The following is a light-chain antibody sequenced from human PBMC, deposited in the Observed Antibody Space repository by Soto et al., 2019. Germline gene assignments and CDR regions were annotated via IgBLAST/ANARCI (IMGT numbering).Light chain of an antibody. V-gene: IGKV3-20*01. CDR2: GAS. Sequence: EIVLTQSPGTLSLSPGERATLSCRASQSVSSSYLAWFQHKPGQAPRLLIYGASSRATGIPDRFSGSGSATDFTLAISRLDPEDFEVYYCQQYGSSLWTFGQGTKVEIK. CDR1: QSVSSSY. CDR3: QQYGSSLWT. J-gene: IGKJ1*01.